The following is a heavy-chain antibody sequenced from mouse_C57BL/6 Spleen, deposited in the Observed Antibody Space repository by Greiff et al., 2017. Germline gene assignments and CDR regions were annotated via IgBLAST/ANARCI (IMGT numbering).Heavy chain of an antibody. CDR2: IYPGDGDT. Sequence: QVQLQQSGPELVKPGASVKISCKASGYAFSSYWMNWVKQRPGKGLEWIGRIYPGDGDTNYNGKFKGKATLTADKSSSTAYMQLSSLTSEDSAVYFGARDYYGSSPYYFDDWGQGTTLTVSS. CDR3: ARDYYGSSPYYFDD. J-gene: IGHJ2*01. CDR1: GYAFSSYW. D-gene: IGHD1-1*01. V-gene: IGHV1-82*01.